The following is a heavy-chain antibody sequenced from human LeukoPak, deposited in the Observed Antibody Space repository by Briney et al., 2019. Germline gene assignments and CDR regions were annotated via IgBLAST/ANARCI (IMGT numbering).Heavy chain of an antibody. CDR2: IKSKTDGGAT. CDR3: TTEGYSSVWYPWFDY. D-gene: IGHD6-19*01. V-gene: IGHV3-15*01. CDR1: EFTFRNAW. J-gene: IGHJ4*02. Sequence: GGSLRLSCAASEFTFRNAWMSWVRQAPGKGLEWVGRIKSKTDGGATDYAAPVKGRFTISRDDSKTTLYLQMNSLKTEDTAVYYCTTEGYSSVWYPWFDYWVQGTLVTVSS.